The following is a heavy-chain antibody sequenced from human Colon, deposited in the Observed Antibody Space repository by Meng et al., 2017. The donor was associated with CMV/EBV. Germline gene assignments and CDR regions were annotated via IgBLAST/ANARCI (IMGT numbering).Heavy chain of an antibody. Sequence: GESLKIFCKASGYPFNTYWIGWVRQMPGKGLEWMGLIYPADSDTRYSPSFQGQVTISADKSISTAYLQWSSLKASDTATYYCARGGVVNGLDVWGQGTSVTVSS. CDR2: IYPADSDT. D-gene: IGHD3-3*01. CDR3: ARGGVVNGLDV. J-gene: IGHJ6*02. CDR1: GYPFNTYW. V-gene: IGHV5-51*01.